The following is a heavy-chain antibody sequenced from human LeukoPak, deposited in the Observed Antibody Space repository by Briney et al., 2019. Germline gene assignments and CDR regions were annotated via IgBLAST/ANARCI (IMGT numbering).Heavy chain of an antibody. CDR1: GYTFTTYG. CDR3: ARDRGWNLDY. J-gene: IGHJ4*02. Sequence: ASVKVSCKASGYTFTTYGISWVRQAPGQGLEWMGWISAYKGNTNYAQKFQGRVTMTTDTSTSTAYMELRSLTSDDTAVYYCARDRGWNLDYWGQGTLVTVSS. CDR2: ISAYKGNT. V-gene: IGHV1-18*01. D-gene: IGHD1-1*01.